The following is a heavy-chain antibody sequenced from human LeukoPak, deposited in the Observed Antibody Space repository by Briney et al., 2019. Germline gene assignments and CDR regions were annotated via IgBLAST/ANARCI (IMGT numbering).Heavy chain of an antibody. V-gene: IGHV1-46*01. Sequence: ASVKVSCKASGYTFTSYYIHWLRQAPGQGLEWMGIINPSGGSTKYAQKFQGRVTMSRDTSTSTVYMELSSLRSEDTAVYYCARVDSSRDVYNFCFDYWGQGTLITVSS. CDR3: ARVDSSRDVYNFCFDY. D-gene: IGHD5-24*01. J-gene: IGHJ4*02. CDR1: GYTFTSYY. CDR2: INPSGGST.